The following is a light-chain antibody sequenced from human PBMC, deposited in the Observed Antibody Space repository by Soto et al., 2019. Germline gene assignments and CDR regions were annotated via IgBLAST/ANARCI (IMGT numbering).Light chain of an antibody. J-gene: IGLJ3*02. CDR3: SSFTSTSTVV. CDR2: EVS. V-gene: IGLV2-14*01. CDR1: SSDVCGYNY. Sequence: QSALTQPASVSGSPGQSITISCTGTSSDVCGYNYVSWYQQHPDKAPKLLISEVSNRPSGVSNRFSGSKSGNTSSLTISGLQADDEDDYYCSSFTSTSTVVFGGGTKLTVL.